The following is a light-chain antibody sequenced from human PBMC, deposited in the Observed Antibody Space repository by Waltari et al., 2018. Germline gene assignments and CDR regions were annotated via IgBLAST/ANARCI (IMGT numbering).Light chain of an antibody. Sequence: EIVLTQSPATLSLSPGERAILSRGAIQGVSSTFFAWNQQKPGMAHRLLIYDVSIRAPVIPDSFSGSAARTDFTLTISRLEPEYFAVYYCQQNGSSPTFGQGTRVEIK. CDR3: QQNGSSPT. V-gene: IGKV3D-20*01. J-gene: IGKJ1*01. CDR2: DVS. CDR1: QGVSSTF.